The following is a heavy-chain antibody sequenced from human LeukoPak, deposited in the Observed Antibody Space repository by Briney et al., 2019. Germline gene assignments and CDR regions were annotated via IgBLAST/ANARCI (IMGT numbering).Heavy chain of an antibody. J-gene: IGHJ5*02. CDR1: GYTFTSYD. CDR2: MNPNSGNT. Sequence: ASVKVSCKASGYTFTSYDINWVRQATGRGLEWMGWMNPNSGNTGYAQKFQGRVTMTRNTSISTAYMELSSLRSEDTAVYYCARSRTQWYRGEFDPWGQGTLVTVSS. V-gene: IGHV1-8*01. CDR3: ARSRTQWYRGEFDP. D-gene: IGHD1-26*01.